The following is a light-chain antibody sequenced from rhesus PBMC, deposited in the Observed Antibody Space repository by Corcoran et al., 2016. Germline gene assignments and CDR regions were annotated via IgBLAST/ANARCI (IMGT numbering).Light chain of an antibody. V-gene: IGKV1-25*01. CDR1: QGITND. CDR3: QHYDSTPPT. J-gene: IGKJ1*01. CDR2: EAS. Sequence: DIQMTQSPSSLSPSVGDRVTITCRASQGITNDLAWYQQKPGETPKLLMYEASSLQSGIPSRCSGRGSGTDFTLTISSLQSEDLETYYCQHYDSTPPTFGQGTKVEIK.